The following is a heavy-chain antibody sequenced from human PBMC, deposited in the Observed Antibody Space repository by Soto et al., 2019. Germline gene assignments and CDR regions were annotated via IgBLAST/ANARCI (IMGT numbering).Heavy chain of an antibody. CDR3: GGAEYIRDWTAEGDY. V-gene: IGHV3-53*04. J-gene: IGHJ4*02. CDR1: GFTVSRTY. D-gene: IGHD1-1*01. CDR2: LYGDDAT. Sequence: GGSLRLSCEASGFTVSRTYMSWVRQAPGKGLEWVSVLYGDDATYYADSVKGRFTISRHSSKNIVYLQMNSLRAEDTAVYYCGGAEYIRDWTAEGDYGGKGTLVTVPS.